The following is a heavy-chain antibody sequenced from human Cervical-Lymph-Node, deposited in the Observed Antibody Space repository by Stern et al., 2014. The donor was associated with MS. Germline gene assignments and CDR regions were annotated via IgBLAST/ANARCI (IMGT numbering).Heavy chain of an antibody. Sequence: DQLVESGGGVVQPERSLRLSCAASGFTFSTYAMHWVRQAQGQGLEWVAVISYDGSNKYYADSVKGRFTISRDNSKNTLYLQMNSLRAEDTAVYHCARDRWYYDSSGLFDSWGQGTLVTVSS. CDR1: GFTFSTYA. J-gene: IGHJ4*02. V-gene: IGHV3-30-3*01. CDR3: ARDRWYYDSSGLFDS. D-gene: IGHD3-22*01. CDR2: ISYDGSNK.